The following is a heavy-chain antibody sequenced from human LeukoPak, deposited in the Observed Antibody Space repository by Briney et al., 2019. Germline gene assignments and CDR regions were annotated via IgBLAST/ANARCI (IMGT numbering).Heavy chain of an antibody. J-gene: IGHJ4*02. CDR1: GFAFNKYA. Sequence: GGSLRLSCAASGFAFNKYAMTWVRQAPGKGLEWVSNINDDGGQRHYADSVKGRFTISRDNSKNTLFLQMDSLRAEDTAVYYCAKTQWKVGATDYFDYWGQGILVTVSS. CDR3: AKTQWKVGATDYFDY. V-gene: IGHV3-23*01. D-gene: IGHD1-26*01. CDR2: INDDGGQR.